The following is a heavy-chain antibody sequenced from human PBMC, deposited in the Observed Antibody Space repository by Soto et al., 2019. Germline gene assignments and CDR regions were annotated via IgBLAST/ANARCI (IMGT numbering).Heavy chain of an antibody. CDR3: ARHPSDFWFDP. CDR2: IYYSGST. CDR1: GGSISSSSYF. Sequence: ASETLSLTCTVSGGSISSSSYFWGWIRQPPGKGLEWIGSIYYSGSTYYNPSLKSRVTVSVDTSKNQFSLKLSSVTAVDTAVYYCARHPSDFWFDPWGQGTLVTVSS. J-gene: IGHJ5*02. V-gene: IGHV4-39*01. D-gene: IGHD2-21*02.